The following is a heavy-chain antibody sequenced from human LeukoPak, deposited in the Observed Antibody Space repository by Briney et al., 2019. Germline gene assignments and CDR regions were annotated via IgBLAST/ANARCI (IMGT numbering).Heavy chain of an antibody. Sequence: PGGSLRLSCAASGFTFSTYGMTWVRRAPGRGLEWVSTISGSGGGTWYTDSVKGRFTISRDNSKNTLYLQVNSLRVEDTAIYYSAKDPPNIGPDPYYFDSWGQGTLVTVSS. V-gene: IGHV3-23*01. CDR3: AKDPPNIGPDPYYFDS. J-gene: IGHJ4*02. CDR1: GFTFSTYG. CDR2: ISGSGGGT. D-gene: IGHD2-2*01.